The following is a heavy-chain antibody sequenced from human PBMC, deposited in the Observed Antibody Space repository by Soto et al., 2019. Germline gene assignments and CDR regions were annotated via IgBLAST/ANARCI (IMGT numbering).Heavy chain of an antibody. V-gene: IGHV3-30*18. Sequence: QVQLVESGGCVVQPGRSLRLSCAASGFTFRNSGMHWVRQAPGKGLERVSFISYDGSDEYYVDSLKGRFTISRDNSKNMPYLELNSLTAEATAGYYCAKEGPPGYSDNSANYFGLWGQGALVTVSA. CDR1: GFTFRNSG. CDR3: AKEGPPGYSDNSANYFGL. J-gene: IGHJ4*02. CDR2: ISYDGSDE. D-gene: IGHD5-18*01.